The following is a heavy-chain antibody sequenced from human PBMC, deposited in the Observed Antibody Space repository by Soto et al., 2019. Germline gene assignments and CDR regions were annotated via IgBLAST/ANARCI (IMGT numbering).Heavy chain of an antibody. V-gene: IGHV2-5*02. J-gene: IGHJ4*02. CDR2: IYWDDDK. Sequence: QITLKESGPTLVKPTQTLTLTCTFSGFSLSTSGVGVGWIRQPPGKALEWLALIYWDDDKRYSPSLKSRLTITKDTTKNQVVLTMTNMHPVDTATYYCAHKSTHYYGSGSYADWGQGTLVTVSS. CDR3: AHKSTHYYGSGSYAD. D-gene: IGHD3-10*01. CDR1: GFSLSTSGVG.